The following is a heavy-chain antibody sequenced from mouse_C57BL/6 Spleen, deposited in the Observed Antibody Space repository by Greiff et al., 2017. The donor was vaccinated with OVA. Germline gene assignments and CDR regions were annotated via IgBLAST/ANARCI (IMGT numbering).Heavy chain of an antibody. Sequence: VKLMESGAELARPGASVKLSCKASGYTFTSYGISWVKQRTGQGLEWIGEIYPRSGNTYYNEKFKGKATLTADKSSSTAYMELRSLTSEDSAVYFCARGDGYYPYWGQGTLVTVSA. CDR3: ARGDGYYPY. CDR1: GYTFTSYG. J-gene: IGHJ3*01. D-gene: IGHD2-3*01. V-gene: IGHV1-81*01. CDR2: IYPRSGNT.